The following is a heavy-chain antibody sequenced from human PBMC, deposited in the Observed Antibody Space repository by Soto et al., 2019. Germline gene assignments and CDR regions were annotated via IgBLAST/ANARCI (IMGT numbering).Heavy chain of an antibody. CDR3: ARIAAESDFAMDV. CDR1: GYSFTTYI. D-gene: IGHD6-25*01. V-gene: IGHV1-18*01. CDR2: IAAYNGNP. J-gene: IGHJ6*02. Sequence: QVQLVQSGAEVKKPGASVKVSCKASGYSFTTYIISWVRQTAGQGLEWMGWIAAYNGNPNYPQNLQGRVTMTIDPSTSTAYMELTSLRSDDTAVYYCARIAAESDFAMDVWGQGTTVTVSS.